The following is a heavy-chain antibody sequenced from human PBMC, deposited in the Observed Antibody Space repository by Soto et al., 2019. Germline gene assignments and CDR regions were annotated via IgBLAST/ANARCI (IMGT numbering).Heavy chain of an antibody. CDR3: ALPISVTDTFDY. J-gene: IGHJ4*02. Sequence: QVQLVQSGAEVKKPGASVKVSCRASGYSFTGYQMYWVRQAPGQGIEWMGWISPNSGDTNYAQKFQGRVTVTSDTSIRTVYMELSRLISDDTAVYYCALPISVTDTFDYWGQGTLVTVSS. CDR1: GYSFTGYQ. D-gene: IGHD6-19*01. V-gene: IGHV1-2*02. CDR2: ISPNSGDT.